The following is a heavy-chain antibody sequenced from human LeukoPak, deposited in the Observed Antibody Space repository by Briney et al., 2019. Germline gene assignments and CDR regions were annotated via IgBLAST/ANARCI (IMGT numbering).Heavy chain of an antibody. CDR2: INHSGST. Sequence: KPSETLSLTCAVYGGSFSGYYWSWIRQPPGKGLEWIGEINHSGSTNYNQSLKSRVTISVDTSKNQFSLKLSSVTAADTAVYYCARALPSIIAAAGLFDYWGQGTLVTVSS. V-gene: IGHV4-34*01. J-gene: IGHJ4*02. CDR3: ARALPSIIAAAGLFDY. D-gene: IGHD6-13*01. CDR1: GGSFSGYY.